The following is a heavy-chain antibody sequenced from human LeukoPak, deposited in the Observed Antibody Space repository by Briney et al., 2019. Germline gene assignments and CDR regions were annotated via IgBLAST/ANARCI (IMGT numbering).Heavy chain of an antibody. J-gene: IGHJ3*02. V-gene: IGHV5-51*01. CDR1: GYSFTSFW. D-gene: IGHD3-22*01. CDR3: ARDTSSGYYYDAFDI. Sequence: PGESLKISCKGSGYSFTSFWIGWVRQMPGKGLEWMGIIYPGDSDTRYSPSFQGQVTISAVKSITTAYLQWSSLKASDTAMYYCARDTSSGYYYDAFDIWGQGTMVTVSS. CDR2: IYPGDSDT.